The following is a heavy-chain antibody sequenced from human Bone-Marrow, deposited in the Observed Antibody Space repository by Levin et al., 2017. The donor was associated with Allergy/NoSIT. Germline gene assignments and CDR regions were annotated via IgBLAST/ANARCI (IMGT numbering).Heavy chain of an antibody. CDR3: ARFGLVAATRGFIY. J-gene: IGHJ4*02. CDR1: GFTVVNYW. V-gene: IGHV3-7*01. Sequence: GGSLRLSCVDSGFTVVNYWMSWVRQAQGKGLEWVAHIKPDGSESYYVDSVRGRFTISRDNAKNSLYLQMNSLRAEDTAVYYCARFGLVAATRGFIYWGQGTLVTVSS. CDR2: IKPDGSES. D-gene: IGHD2-15*01.